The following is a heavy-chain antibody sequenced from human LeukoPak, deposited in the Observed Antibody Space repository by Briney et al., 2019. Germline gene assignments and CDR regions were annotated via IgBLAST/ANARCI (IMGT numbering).Heavy chain of an antibody. V-gene: IGHV4-34*01. Sequence: SETLSLTCAVYGGSFSGYYWSWIRQPPGKGLEWIGEINHSGSTNYNPSLKSRVTISVDTSKNQFSLKLSSVTAADTAVYYCAKGGYSYGLGYRGQGTLVTVSS. J-gene: IGHJ4*02. CDR3: AKGGYSYGLGY. CDR2: INHSGST. CDR1: GGSFSGYY. D-gene: IGHD5-18*01.